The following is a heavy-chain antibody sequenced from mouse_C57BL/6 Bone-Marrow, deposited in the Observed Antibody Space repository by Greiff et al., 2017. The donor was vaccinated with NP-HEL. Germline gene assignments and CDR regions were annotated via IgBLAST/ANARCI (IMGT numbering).Heavy chain of an antibody. J-gene: IGHJ4*01. V-gene: IGHV1-42*01. D-gene: IGHD2-12*01. CDR2: INPSTGGT. CDR1: GYSFTGYY. Sequence: VQLQQSGPELVKPGASVKISCKASGYSFTGYYMNWVKQSPEKSLEWIGEINPSTGGTTYNQKFKAKATLTVDKSSSTAYMQLKSLTSEDSAVYYCARHPYSFYAMDYWGQGTSVTVSS. CDR3: ARHPYSFYAMDY.